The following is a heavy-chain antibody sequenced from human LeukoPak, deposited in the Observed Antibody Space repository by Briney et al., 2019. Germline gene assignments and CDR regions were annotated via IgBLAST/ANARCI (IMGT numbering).Heavy chain of an antibody. CDR2: MNPNSGNT. V-gene: IGHV1-8*01. CDR1: GYTFTSYD. CDR3: ASAIFPYGWFDP. J-gene: IGHJ5*02. D-gene: IGHD3-3*01. Sequence: RASVTVSCKASGYTFTSYDINWVRQATGQGREWMGWMNPNSGNTGYAQKFQGRVTMTRNTPISTAYMELSSLRSEDTAVYYCASAIFPYGWFDPWGQGTLVTVSS.